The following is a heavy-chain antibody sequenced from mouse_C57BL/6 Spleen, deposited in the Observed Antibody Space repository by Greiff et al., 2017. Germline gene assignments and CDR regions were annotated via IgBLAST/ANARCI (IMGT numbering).Heavy chain of an antibody. CDR2: IDPSDSYT. D-gene: IGHD1-1*01. Sequence: QVQLQQPGAELVMPGASVKLSCKASGYTFTSYWMHWVKQRPGQGLEWIGEIDPSDSYTNYNQKFKGKSTLTVDKSSSTAYMQLSSLTSEDSAVYYCARLIITTVGRYFDVWGTGTTVTVSS. J-gene: IGHJ1*03. CDR3: ARLIITTVGRYFDV. CDR1: GYTFTSYW. V-gene: IGHV1-69*01.